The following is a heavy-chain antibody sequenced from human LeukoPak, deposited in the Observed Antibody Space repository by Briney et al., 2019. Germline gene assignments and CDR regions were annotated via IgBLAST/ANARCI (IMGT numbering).Heavy chain of an antibody. CDR1: GGSFSGYY. D-gene: IGHD5-12*01. J-gene: IGHJ4*02. V-gene: IGHV4-34*01. Sequence: SETLSLTCAVYGGSFSGYYWSWIRQPPGKGLEWIGEINHSGSTNYNPSLKSRVTISVDTSKNQFSLKLSSVTAADTAVYYCARVRAARYSGYPFDYWGLGTLVAVSS. CDR2: INHSGST. CDR3: ARVRAARYSGYPFDY.